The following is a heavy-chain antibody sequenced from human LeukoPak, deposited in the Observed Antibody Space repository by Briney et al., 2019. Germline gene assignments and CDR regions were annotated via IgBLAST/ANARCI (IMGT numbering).Heavy chain of an antibody. J-gene: IGHJ4*02. V-gene: IGHV3-7*01. CDR3: ARDMVRGVITYYFDY. D-gene: IGHD3-10*01. CDR1: GFTFSSYW. CDR2: IKQDGSEK. Sequence: GGSLRLSCAASGFTFSSYWMSWVRQAPGKGLEWVANIKQDGSEKYYVDSVKGRFTISRDNAKNSLYLQMNSLRAEDTAVYYCARDMVRGVITYYFDYWGQGTLVTVSS.